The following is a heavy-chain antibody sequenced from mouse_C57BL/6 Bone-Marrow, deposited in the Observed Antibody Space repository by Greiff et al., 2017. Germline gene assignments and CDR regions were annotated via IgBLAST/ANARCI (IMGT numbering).Heavy chain of an antibody. Sequence: ESGAELVRPGASVTLSCKASGYTFTDYEMHWVKQTPVHGLEWIGAIDPETGGTAYNQQFKGKAILTADKSSSTAYIDLRSLTSEDSAVDYYTRGGVVSCWYFDVWGTGTTVTVSS. CDR2: IDPETGGT. CDR3: TRGGVVSCWYFDV. D-gene: IGHD1-1*01. CDR1: GYTFTDYE. V-gene: IGHV1-15*01. J-gene: IGHJ1*03.